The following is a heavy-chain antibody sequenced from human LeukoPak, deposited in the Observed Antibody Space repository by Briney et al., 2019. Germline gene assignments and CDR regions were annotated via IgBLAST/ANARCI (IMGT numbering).Heavy chain of an antibody. D-gene: IGHD6-13*01. V-gene: IGHV3-30*18. CDR3: AKDVIAAADTEGFDY. J-gene: IGHJ4*02. Sequence: GGSLRLSCAASGFTLSSYGMHWVRQAPGKGLEWVAVISYDGSNKYYADSVKGRFTISRDNSKNTLYLQMNSLRAEDTAVYYCAKDVIAAADTEGFDYWGQGTLVTVSS. CDR1: GFTLSSYG. CDR2: ISYDGSNK.